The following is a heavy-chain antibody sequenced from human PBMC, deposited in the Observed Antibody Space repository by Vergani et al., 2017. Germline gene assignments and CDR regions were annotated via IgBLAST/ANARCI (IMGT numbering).Heavy chain of an antibody. J-gene: IGHJ6*03. D-gene: IGHD4-17*01. Sequence: QVQLVESGGGVVQPGRSLRLSCAASGFTFSSYAMHWVRQAPGKGLEWVAVISYDGSNKYYAESVKGRFTISRDNSKNTRYLQMNSLRAEDTAVYYCARGRTVTRGYYYYYMDVWGKGTTVTVSS. CDR2: ISYDGSNK. V-gene: IGHV3-30-3*01. CDR1: GFTFSSYA. CDR3: ARGRTVTRGYYYYYMDV.